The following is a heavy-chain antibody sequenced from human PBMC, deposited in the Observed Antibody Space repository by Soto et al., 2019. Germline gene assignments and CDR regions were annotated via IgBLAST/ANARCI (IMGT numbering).Heavy chain of an antibody. CDR2: INEEGGQK. V-gene: IGHV3-7*05. CDR1: GFSFSSYW. J-gene: IGHJ6*02. Sequence: EVQLVESGGGVVQSGGSLRVSCAASGFSFSSYWMSWVRQVPGKGLEWVADINEEGGQKYYADSVKGRFTISRDNARNSVYLEMNNLGGGDTALYSCAKSPMVRTFHYGWDVWGQGTTVTVSS. CDR3: AKSPMVRTFHYGWDV. D-gene: IGHD2-8*01.